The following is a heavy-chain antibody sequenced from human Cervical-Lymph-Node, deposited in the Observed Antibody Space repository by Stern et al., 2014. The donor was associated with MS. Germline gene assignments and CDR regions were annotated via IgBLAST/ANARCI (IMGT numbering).Heavy chain of an antibody. J-gene: IGHJ6*02. D-gene: IGHD6-13*01. Sequence: QVQLQKWGAGLLKPSETLSLTCAVYGGSFSGYYWSWIRQPPGKGLEWIGEINHSGSTNYNPSLKSRVTISVDTSKNQFSLKLSSVTAADTAVYYCARRYSSSWGPVWGQGTTVTVSS. CDR3: ARRYSSSWGPV. V-gene: IGHV4-34*01. CDR2: INHSGST. CDR1: GGSFSGYY.